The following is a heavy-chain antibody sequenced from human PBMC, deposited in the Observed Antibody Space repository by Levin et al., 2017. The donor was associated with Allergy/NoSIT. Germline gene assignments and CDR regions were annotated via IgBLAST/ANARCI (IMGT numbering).Heavy chain of an antibody. CDR1: GGSISSGDYY. Sequence: SETLSLTCTVSGGSISSGDYYWSWIRQPPGTGLEWIGYIYYSGSTYYNPSLKSRVTISVDTSKNQFSLKLSSVTAADTAVYYCARDSPLDGDYAGSNWFDPWGQGTLVTVSS. D-gene: IGHD4-17*01. J-gene: IGHJ5*02. CDR3: ARDSPLDGDYAGSNWFDP. V-gene: IGHV4-30-4*01. CDR2: IYYSGST.